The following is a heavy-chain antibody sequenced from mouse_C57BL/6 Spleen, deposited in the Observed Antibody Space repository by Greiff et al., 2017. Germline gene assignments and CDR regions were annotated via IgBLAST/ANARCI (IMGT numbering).Heavy chain of an antibody. D-gene: IGHD1-1*01. CDR2: IDPENGDT. Sequence: EVQLQESGAELVRPGASVKLSCTASGFNIKDDYMHWVKQRPEQGLEWIGWIDPENGDTEYSSKFQGKATITADTSSNTAYLQLSSLTSEDTAVYYCTTWAGSSPYYAMDYWGQGTSVTVSS. V-gene: IGHV14-4*01. CDR3: TTWAGSSPYYAMDY. CDR1: GFNIKDDY. J-gene: IGHJ4*01.